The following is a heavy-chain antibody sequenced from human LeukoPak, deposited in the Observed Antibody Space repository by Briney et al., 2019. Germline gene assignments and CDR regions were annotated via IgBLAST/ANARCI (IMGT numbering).Heavy chain of an antibody. D-gene: IGHD1-26*01. CDR2: IYTSGST. Sequence: PSETLSLTCTVSGGSISSGSYYWSWIRQPAGRGLEWIGRIYTSGSTNYNPSLKSRVTISVDTSKNQFSLKLSSVTAADTAVYYCARVGSYYVDYFDYWGQGTLVTVSS. J-gene: IGHJ4*02. CDR1: GGSISSGSYY. CDR3: ARVGSYYVDYFDY. V-gene: IGHV4-61*02.